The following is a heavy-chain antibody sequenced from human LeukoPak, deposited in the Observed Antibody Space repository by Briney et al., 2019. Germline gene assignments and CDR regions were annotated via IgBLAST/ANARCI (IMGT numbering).Heavy chain of an antibody. V-gene: IGHV3-23*01. Sequence: GGSLRLSCAASGATFSSYAMNWVRQAPGKGLEWLSVISGNGATTNYADSVQGRFTISRDNSKNTLNLQMSSLRDDDTAVYYCAKVMSGGTKAFDMWGQGTMVTVSS. CDR3: AKVMSGGTKAFDM. CDR1: GATFSSYA. CDR2: ISGNGATT. D-gene: IGHD3-10*01. J-gene: IGHJ3*02.